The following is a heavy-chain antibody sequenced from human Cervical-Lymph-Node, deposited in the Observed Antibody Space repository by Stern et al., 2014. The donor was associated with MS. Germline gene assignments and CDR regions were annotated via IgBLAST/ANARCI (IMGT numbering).Heavy chain of an antibody. CDR3: ARDDEATTVVPYYFDY. CDR1: GFTFSSYS. D-gene: IGHD4-23*01. J-gene: IGHJ4*02. CDR2: ISSSSSTI. Sequence: EVQLLESGGGLVQPGGSLRLSCAASGFTFSSYSMNWVRQAPGKGLEWVSYISSSSSTIYYADSVKGRFTISRDNAKNSLYLQMNSLRDEDTAVYYCARDDEATTVVPYYFDYWGQGTLVTVSS. V-gene: IGHV3-48*02.